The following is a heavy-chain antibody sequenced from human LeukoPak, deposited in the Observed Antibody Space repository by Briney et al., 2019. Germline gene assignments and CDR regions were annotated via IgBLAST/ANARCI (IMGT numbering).Heavy chain of an antibody. Sequence: PSQTLSLTCTVSGGSISTGGYYWSWIRQPPGKGLEWIGYIYYSGSTNYNPSLKSRVTISVDTSKNQFSLKLSSVTAADTAVYYCARASYYDSSGSFDPWGQGTLVTVSS. D-gene: IGHD3-22*01. V-gene: IGHV4-61*08. CDR2: IYYSGST. J-gene: IGHJ5*02. CDR1: GGSISTGGYY. CDR3: ARASYYDSSGSFDP.